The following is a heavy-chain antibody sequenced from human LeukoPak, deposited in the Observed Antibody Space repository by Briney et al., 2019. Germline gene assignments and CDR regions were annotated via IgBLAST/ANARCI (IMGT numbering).Heavy chain of an antibody. J-gene: IGHJ4*02. V-gene: IGHV4-34*01. D-gene: IGHD3-10*01. CDR3: ARATASGSGRAYDH. Sequence: SETLSLTCAVYGESMIGHYWTWIRQPPGKRLEWIGGIHHSGGTNSNPSLKNRLTMSIDMSKNQFSLKLRSVTAADTAVYYCARATASGSGRAYDHWAQGTWSPSP. CDR2: IHHSGGT. CDR1: GESMIGHY.